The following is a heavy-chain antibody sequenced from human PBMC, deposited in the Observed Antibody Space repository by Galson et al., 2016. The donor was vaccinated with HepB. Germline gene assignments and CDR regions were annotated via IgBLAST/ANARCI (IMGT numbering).Heavy chain of an antibody. CDR1: GYSLNIYS. J-gene: IGHJ4*02. CDR3: TKDVDRLGSLSFYY. Sequence: SVTVSCKVSGYSLNIYSLHWVRQAPGQRPEWMGRLNVANDYTRYSQRFQCRVTITGDTSASTVYMETKNLSPEDTALYYCTKDVDRLGSLSFYYCGQGTLVIVSS. V-gene: IGHV1-3*01. D-gene: IGHD6-25*01. CDR2: LNVANDYT.